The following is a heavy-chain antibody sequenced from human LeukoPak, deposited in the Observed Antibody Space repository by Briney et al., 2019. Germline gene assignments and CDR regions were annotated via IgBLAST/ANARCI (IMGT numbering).Heavy chain of an antibody. J-gene: IGHJ4*02. Sequence: GGSLRLSCAASGFTFTSSNMNWVRQAPGKGLEWVSYISSSSSTIYYADSVKGRFTISRDNAKNSLYLQMSSLRDEDTAVYYCARLTTLQAGYWGQGTLVTVSS. CDR1: GFTFTSSN. CDR2: ISSSSSTI. D-gene: IGHD4-11*01. V-gene: IGHV3-48*02. CDR3: ARLTTLQAGY.